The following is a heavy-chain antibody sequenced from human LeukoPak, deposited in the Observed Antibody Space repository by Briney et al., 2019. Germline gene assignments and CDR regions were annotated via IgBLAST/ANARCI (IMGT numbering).Heavy chain of an antibody. CDR2: IHNSRGT. J-gene: IGHJ5*02. D-gene: IGHD4-23*01. V-gene: IGHV4-31*03. CDR3: GKVGGNSNS. Sequence: SETLSLTCTVSGGSITSDIFYWNWIHQHPGKGLEWMGSIHNSRGTSYNPSLESRLTISVDTSENQFFLKMSYVTAADTAMYYCGKVGGNSNSWGQGTLVTVSS. CDR1: GGSITSDIFY.